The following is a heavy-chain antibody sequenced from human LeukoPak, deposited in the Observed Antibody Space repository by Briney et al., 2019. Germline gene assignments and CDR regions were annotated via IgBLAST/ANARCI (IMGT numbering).Heavy chain of an antibody. CDR2: ITGDGSST. V-gene: IGHV3-74*01. CDR3: ARDTGWYFDL. Sequence: GGPLRLSCAASGFTFSGYWMHWVRQVPGKGLVWVSRITGDGSSTTYADSVKGRFTISRGNAKNTVFLQMISLRAEDTAVYYCARDTGWYFDLWGRGTLVTVSS. J-gene: IGHJ2*01. D-gene: IGHD4-17*01. CDR1: GFTFSGYW.